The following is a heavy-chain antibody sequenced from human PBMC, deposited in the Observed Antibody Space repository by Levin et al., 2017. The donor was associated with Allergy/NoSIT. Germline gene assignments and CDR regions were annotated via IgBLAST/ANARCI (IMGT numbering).Heavy chain of an antibody. CDR1: AFSFSDYY. J-gene: IGHJ4*02. CDR2: ISSSGSTI. CDR3: ARDSARGHNYGLDY. Sequence: GESLKISCAATAFSFSDYYMTWIRQAPGKGLEWVASISSSGSTIYYADSVKGRFTISRDNAKNSLYLQMNSLRAEDTAMYYCARDSARGHNYGLDYWGQGTLVTVSS. V-gene: IGHV3-11*01. D-gene: IGHD5-18*01.